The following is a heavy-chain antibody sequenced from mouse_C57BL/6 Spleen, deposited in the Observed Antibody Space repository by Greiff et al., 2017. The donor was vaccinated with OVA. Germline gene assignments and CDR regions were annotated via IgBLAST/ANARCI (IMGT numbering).Heavy chain of an antibody. CDR1: GFTFSSYA. Sequence: EVMLVESGGGLVKPGGSLKLSCAASGFTFSSYAMSWVRQTPEKRLEWVATISDGGSYTYYPDNVKGRFTISRDNATNNRYLQMSHLKSEDTAMYYCARDHYGSSSFAYWGQGTLVTVSA. CDR2: ISDGGSYT. D-gene: IGHD1-1*01. J-gene: IGHJ3*01. V-gene: IGHV5-4*01. CDR3: ARDHYGSSSFAY.